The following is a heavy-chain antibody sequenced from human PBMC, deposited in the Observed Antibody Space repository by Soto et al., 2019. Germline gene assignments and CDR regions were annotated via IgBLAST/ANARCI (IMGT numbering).Heavy chain of an antibody. J-gene: IGHJ6*02. D-gene: IGHD3-10*01. CDR3: AREYMVRGVSDYYYYGMDV. V-gene: IGHV3-30-3*01. Sequence: GGSLRLSCAASGFTFSSYAMHWVRQAPGKGLEWVAVISYDGSNKYYADSVKGRFTISRDNSKNTLYLQMNSLRAEDTAVYYCAREYMVRGVSDYYYYGMDVWGQGTTVTVSS. CDR1: GFTFSSYA. CDR2: ISYDGSNK.